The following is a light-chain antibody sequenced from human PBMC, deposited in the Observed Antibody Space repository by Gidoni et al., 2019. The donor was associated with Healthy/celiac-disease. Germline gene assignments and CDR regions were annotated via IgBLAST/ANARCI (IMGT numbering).Light chain of an antibody. J-gene: IGKJ1*01. Sequence: ETVLTHSPDTMSLSPGARATLSCRARQRVSSSYLDWYQQKPGQAPRLLIYGTSSRATGIPDRFSGGGSGTDFTLTISRLEPEDFAVYYCQQYGSSPPWTFGQGTKVEIK. CDR3: QQYGSSPPWT. CDR1: QRVSSSY. V-gene: IGKV3-20*01. CDR2: GTS.